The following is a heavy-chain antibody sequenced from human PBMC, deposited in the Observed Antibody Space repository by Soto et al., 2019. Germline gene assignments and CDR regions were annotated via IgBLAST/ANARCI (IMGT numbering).Heavy chain of an antibody. D-gene: IGHD3-3*01. V-gene: IGHV3-7*01. CDR1: GFTFRSYW. CDR2: IKQDGSEK. CDR3: ARDTISDY. J-gene: IGHJ4*02. Sequence: GXSRRLSGAASGFTFRSYWMSWVRQAPVKGLEWVANIKQDGSEKYYVDSVKGRFTISRDNAKNSLYLQMNSLRAEDTAVYYCARDTISDYWGQGTLVTVSS.